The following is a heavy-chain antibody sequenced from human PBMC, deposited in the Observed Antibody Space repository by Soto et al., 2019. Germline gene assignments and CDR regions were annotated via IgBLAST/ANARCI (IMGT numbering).Heavy chain of an antibody. CDR2: ISTSSSTI. J-gene: IGHJ2*01. CDR1: GFTFSSYS. Sequence: EVQLVESWGGLVQPGGSLRLSCAASGFTFSSYSMNWVRQAPGKGLGWVSYISTSSSTIYYADSVKGRFTISRDNAKNSLYLQMNSLREEDTAVYYSARDPNDTNEYYYCYFDLWGRGTLVTVSS. CDR3: ARDPNDTNEYYYCYFDL. V-gene: IGHV3-48*02. D-gene: IGHD2-8*01.